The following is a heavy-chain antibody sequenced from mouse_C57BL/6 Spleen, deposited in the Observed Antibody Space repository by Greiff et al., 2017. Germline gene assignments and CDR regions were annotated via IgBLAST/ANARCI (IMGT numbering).Heavy chain of an antibody. Sequence: VKLQESGAELVKPGTSVKISCKASGYAFSSYWMNWVKQRPGKGLEWIGQIYPGDGDTNYNGKFKGKATLTADKSSSTAYMQLSSLTSEDSAVYFCARAYYGNTWFAYWGQGTLVTVSA. J-gene: IGHJ3*01. V-gene: IGHV1-80*01. CDR1: GYAFSSYW. D-gene: IGHD2-10*01. CDR3: ARAYYGNTWFAY. CDR2: IYPGDGDT.